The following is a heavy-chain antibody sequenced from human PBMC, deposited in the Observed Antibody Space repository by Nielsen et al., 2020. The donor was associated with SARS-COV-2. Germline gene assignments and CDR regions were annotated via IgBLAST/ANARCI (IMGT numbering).Heavy chain of an antibody. Sequence: GGSLRLSCAASGFTFSSYWMSWVRQAPGKGLEWVANIKQDGSEKYYVDSVKGRFTISRDNSKNTLYLQMNSLRAEDTAVYYCAKTNNLGSAFDIWGQGTMVTVSS. J-gene: IGHJ3*02. CDR2: IKQDGSEK. D-gene: IGHD2-8*01. CDR1: GFTFSSYW. V-gene: IGHV3-7*03. CDR3: AKTNNLGSAFDI.